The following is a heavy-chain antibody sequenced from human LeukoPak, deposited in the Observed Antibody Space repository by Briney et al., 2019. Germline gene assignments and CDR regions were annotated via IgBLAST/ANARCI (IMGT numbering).Heavy chain of an antibody. J-gene: IGHJ5*02. D-gene: IGHD2-2*01. CDR1: GYSISSGYQ. CDR2: IYHSGSA. CDR3: ARDPRWLTPDCTSTSCYENYFDP. Sequence: KTSETLSLTCGVSGYSISSGYQWAWIRQSPGKGLEWIGCIYHSGSAHYNPSLKSRVTISVETSKNQFSLNMYSVTAADTAVYYCARDPRWLTPDCTSTSCYENYFDPWGQGTLVTVSS. V-gene: IGHV4-38-2*02.